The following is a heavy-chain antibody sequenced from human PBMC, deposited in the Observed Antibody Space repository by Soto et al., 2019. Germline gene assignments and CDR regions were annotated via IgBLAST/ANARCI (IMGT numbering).Heavy chain of an antibody. V-gene: IGHV4-59*01. Sequence: KPSETLSLTCTVSGGSISSYYWSWIRQPPGKGLEWIGYIYYSGSTNYNPSLKSRVTISVDTSKNQFSLKLSSVTAADTAVYYCARSYSRYVFDWFDPWGQGTLVTVSS. CDR1: GGSISSYY. D-gene: IGHD6-6*01. J-gene: IGHJ5*02. CDR2: IYYSGST. CDR3: ARSYSRYVFDWFDP.